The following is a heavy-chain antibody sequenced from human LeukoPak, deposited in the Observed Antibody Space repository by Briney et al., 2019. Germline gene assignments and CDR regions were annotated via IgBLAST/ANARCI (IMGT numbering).Heavy chain of an antibody. V-gene: IGHV3-23*01. Sequence: PGGSLRLSCAASGFTFSSYGMSWVRQAPGKGLEWVSAISGSGGSTYYADSVKGRFTISRDNSKNTLYLQMNSLRAEDTAVYYCAKDLRRVGATRGDYWGQGTLVTVSS. J-gene: IGHJ4*02. CDR2: ISGSGGST. CDR3: AKDLRRVGATRGDY. D-gene: IGHD1-26*01. CDR1: GFTFSSYG.